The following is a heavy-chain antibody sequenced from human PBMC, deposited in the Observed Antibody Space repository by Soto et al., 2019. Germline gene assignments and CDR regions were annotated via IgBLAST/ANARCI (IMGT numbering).Heavy chain of an antibody. D-gene: IGHD2-21*02. CDR3: VCLGQDYGDRVYDY. J-gene: IGHJ4*02. CDR1: GYTFTTYW. Sequence: GESLKISCQGSGYTFTTYWITWVRQMPGRGLEWMGRIDPSDSYTNYSPSFQGHVTISADKSTNTAYLEWRSLKASDSAIYYSVCLGQDYGDRVYDYWVQGTLVIVSS. V-gene: IGHV5-10-1*01. CDR2: IDPSDSYT.